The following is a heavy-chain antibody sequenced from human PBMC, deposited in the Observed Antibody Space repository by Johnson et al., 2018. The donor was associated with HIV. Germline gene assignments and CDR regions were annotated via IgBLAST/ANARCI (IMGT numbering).Heavy chain of an antibody. CDR2: ISYAGSNK. Sequence: QVQLVEPRGGVVHPGRSLRLSCAASGFIFSSYGMHWVRQAPGKGLEWVAAISYAGSNKYYADSVKCRFTISSDNSKNTLYLQMNSLRPEDTAVYYCAKDWDRWLQPPGDAFDIRGRGTMVTVSS. J-gene: IGHJ3*02. V-gene: IGHV3-30*19. D-gene: IGHD5-24*01. CDR1: GFIFSSYG. CDR3: AKDWDRWLQPPGDAFDI.